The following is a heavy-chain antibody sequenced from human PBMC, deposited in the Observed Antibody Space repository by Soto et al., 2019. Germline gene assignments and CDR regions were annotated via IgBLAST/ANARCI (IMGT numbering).Heavy chain of an antibody. J-gene: IGHJ6*02. CDR2: MYNTGST. CDR3: ARDLWGYCGTDCYPLDV. D-gene: IGHD2-21*02. Sequence: SDTLSLTCTVSGGSLSGYYWSWIRQPPGKGLEWIGYMYNTGSTVYNPSFKSRVTISVDTSKNQFSLKLNSVTAADTAVYYCARDLWGYCGTDCYPLDVWGQGTTVTVSS. CDR1: GGSLSGYY. V-gene: IGHV4-59*01.